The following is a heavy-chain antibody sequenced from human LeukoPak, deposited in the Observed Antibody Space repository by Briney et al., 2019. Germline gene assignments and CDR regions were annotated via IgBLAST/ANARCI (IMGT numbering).Heavy chain of an antibody. CDR2: ISSGSSTI. CDR1: GFTFSRYS. CDR3: ARDSPSDY. V-gene: IGHV3-48*01. J-gene: IGHJ4*02. Sequence: GGSLRLSCAASGFTFSRYSMNWVRQAPGKGLEWVSYISSGSSTIYYADSVKGRFTISRDNAKNSLYVQMNSLRAEDTAVYYCARDSPSDYWGQETLVTVSS.